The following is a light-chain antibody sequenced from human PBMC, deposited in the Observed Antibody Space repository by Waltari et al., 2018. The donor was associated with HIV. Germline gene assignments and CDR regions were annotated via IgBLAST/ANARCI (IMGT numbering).Light chain of an antibody. CDR2: EVS. Sequence: QSALTQPASVSGSPGQSITISCTGISSDVGTYNVFSWYQQHPGKAPKLMIYEVSKRPSGVSNRFSGSKSGNTASLTISGLQAEDEADYYCCSYAGSSTHVFGTGTKVTVL. CDR1: SSDVGTYNV. J-gene: IGLJ1*01. CDR3: CSYAGSSTHV. V-gene: IGLV2-23*02.